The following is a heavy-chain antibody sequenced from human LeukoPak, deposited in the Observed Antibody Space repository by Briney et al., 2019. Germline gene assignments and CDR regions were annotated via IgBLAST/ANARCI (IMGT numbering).Heavy chain of an antibody. D-gene: IGHD3-3*01. Sequence: SETLSLTCTVSGGSISSHYWSWIRQPPGKGLEWIGYIYYSGSTNYNPSLKSRVTISVDTSKNQFSLKLSSVTAADTAVYYCARGYDFWGGYYIGNWFDPWGQGTLVTVSS. J-gene: IGHJ5*02. CDR3: ARGYDFWGGYYIGNWFDP. CDR1: GGSISSHY. V-gene: IGHV4-59*11. CDR2: IYYSGST.